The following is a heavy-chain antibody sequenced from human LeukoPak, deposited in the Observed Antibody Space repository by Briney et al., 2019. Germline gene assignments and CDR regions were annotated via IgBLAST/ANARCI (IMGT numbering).Heavy chain of an antibody. CDR1: GYTFTSYY. V-gene: IGHV1-46*01. Sequence: ASVKVSCKASGYTFTSYYMHWVRHAPRQGLEWMGIINPSDGSTSYAQKFQGRVTMTRDTSTSTVYMELSSLRSEDTAVYYCARLGRPFVVVPAASRGTTKPDLRGRDYWGQGTLVTVSS. D-gene: IGHD2-2*01. CDR2: INPSDGST. J-gene: IGHJ4*02. CDR3: ARLGRPFVVVPAASRGTTKPDLRGRDY.